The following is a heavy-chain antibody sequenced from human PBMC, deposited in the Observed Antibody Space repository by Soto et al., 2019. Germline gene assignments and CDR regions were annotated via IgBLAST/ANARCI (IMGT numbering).Heavy chain of an antibody. CDR2: INHTGGT. CDR1: GGSVNCYY. J-gene: IGHJ5*02. Sequence: SETLSLTCAVYGGSVNCYYWNWIRQPPGKGLEWIGDINHTGGTHYNPSLKSRVTMSVDTSKNQFSLRLSSVTAADTAIYYCARDQDYTVGTTALQGWFDPWGHGTLVTVSS. V-gene: IGHV4-34*01. D-gene: IGHD2-2*02. CDR3: ARDQDYTVGTTALQGWFDP.